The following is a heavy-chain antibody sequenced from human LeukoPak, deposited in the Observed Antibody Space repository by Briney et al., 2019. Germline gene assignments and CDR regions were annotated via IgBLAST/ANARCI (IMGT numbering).Heavy chain of an antibody. CDR1: GGSISSYY. CDR2: IYYSGST. CDR3: AIQIDGFYY. D-gene: IGHD5-24*01. Sequence: SETLSLTCTVSGGSISSYYWSWIRQPPGKGLEWIGYIYYSGSTNYNPSLKSRVTISVDTSKNQFSLKLSSVTAADTAVYYCAIQIDGFYYWGQGTLVTVSS. V-gene: IGHV4-59*01. J-gene: IGHJ4*02.